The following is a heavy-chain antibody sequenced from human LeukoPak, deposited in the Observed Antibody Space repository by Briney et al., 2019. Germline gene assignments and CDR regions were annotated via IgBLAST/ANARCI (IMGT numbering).Heavy chain of an antibody. CDR3: ARRNMVPIDY. V-gene: IGHV3-21*01. J-gene: IGHJ4*02. CDR2: ISSSSSYI. Sequence: GRSLRLSCAASGFTFSSYSMNWVRRAPGKGLEWVSSISSSSSYIYYADSVKGRFTISRDNAKNSLYLQMNSLRAEDTAVYYCARRNMVPIDYWGQGTLVTVSS. D-gene: IGHD1-14*01. CDR1: GFTFSSYS.